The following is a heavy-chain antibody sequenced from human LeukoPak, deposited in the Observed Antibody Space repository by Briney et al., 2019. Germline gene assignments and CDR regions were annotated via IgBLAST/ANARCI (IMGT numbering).Heavy chain of an antibody. V-gene: IGHV1-46*01. J-gene: IGHJ4*02. Sequence: GASVKVSCKASGYTFTSYYMHWVRQAPGQGLEWMGMINPSGGSTSYAQKFQGRVTMTRDTSTSTVYMELSSLRSEDTAVYYCARGDFGIAAAGAFDYWGQGTLVTVSS. CDR1: GYTFTSYY. D-gene: IGHD6-13*01. CDR2: INPSGGST. CDR3: ARGDFGIAAAGAFDY.